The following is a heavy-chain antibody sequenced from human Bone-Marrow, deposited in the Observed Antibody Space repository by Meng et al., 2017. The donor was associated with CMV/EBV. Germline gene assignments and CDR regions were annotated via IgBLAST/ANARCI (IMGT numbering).Heavy chain of an antibody. D-gene: IGHD3-3*01. J-gene: IGHJ6*02. V-gene: IGHV3-9*01. CDR2: ISWNSGSI. CDR1: GFTFDDYA. Sequence: GGSLRLSCAASGFTFDDYAMHWVRQAPGKGLEWVSGISWNSGSIGYADSVKGRFTISRDNAKNSLYLQMNSLRAEDTALYYCAKYMAYYDFWSGYSYYYYYGMDVCGQGTTVTVSS. CDR3: AKYMAYYDFWSGYSYYYYYGMDV.